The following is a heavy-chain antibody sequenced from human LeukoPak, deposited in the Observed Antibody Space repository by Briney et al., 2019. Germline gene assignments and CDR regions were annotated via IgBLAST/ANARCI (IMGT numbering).Heavy chain of an antibody. CDR3: AKDRYYYDSSGYLFDY. J-gene: IGHJ4*02. V-gene: IGHV3-9*01. CDR1: GFTFGDYA. Sequence: PGGPLRLSCAASGFTFGDYALHWVRQLPGKGLEWVSGISWNSGSIGYADSVKGRFTISRDNAKNSLYLQMNSLRAEDTALYYCAKDRYYYDSSGYLFDYWGQGTLVTVSS. CDR2: ISWNSGSI. D-gene: IGHD3-22*01.